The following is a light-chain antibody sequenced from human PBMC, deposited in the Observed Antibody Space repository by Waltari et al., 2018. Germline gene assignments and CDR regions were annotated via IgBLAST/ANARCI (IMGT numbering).Light chain of an antibody. CDR3: AAWDDSLSGYV. CDR2: RNN. CDR1: RSNLGSNY. J-gene: IGLJ1*01. V-gene: IGLV1-47*01. Sequence: QSVLTQPPSASGTPGQRVTTPCSGSRSNLGSNYVYWYQQLPGTAPKLLIYRNNQRPSGVPDRFSGSKSGTSASLAISGLRSEDEADYYCAAWDDSLSGYVFGTGTKVTVL.